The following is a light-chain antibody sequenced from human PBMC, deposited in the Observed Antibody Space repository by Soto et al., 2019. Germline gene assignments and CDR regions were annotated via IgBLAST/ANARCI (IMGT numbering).Light chain of an antibody. Sequence: EIVLTKSPATLSLSPGERATLSCRASQSVSSYLAWYQQKPGQAPRLLIYDASNRATGIPARFSGSGSGTDFTLTISRLEPEDFAVYYCQQRSNWPLTFGGGTKVEIK. J-gene: IGKJ4*01. V-gene: IGKV3-11*01. CDR2: DAS. CDR3: QQRSNWPLT. CDR1: QSVSSY.